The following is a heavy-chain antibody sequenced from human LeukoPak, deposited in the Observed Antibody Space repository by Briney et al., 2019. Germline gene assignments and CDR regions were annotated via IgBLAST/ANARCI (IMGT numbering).Heavy chain of an antibody. J-gene: IGHJ4*02. V-gene: IGHV3-21*01. Sequence: AGGSLRLSCAASGFTFSSYSMNWVRQAPGKGLEWVSSISSSSSYIYYADSVKGRFTISRDNAKNSLYLQMNSLRAEDTAVYYCARNLYSYGGGGDDYWGQGTLVTVSS. CDR2: ISSSSSYI. D-gene: IGHD5-18*01. CDR3: ARNLYSYGGGGDDY. CDR1: GFTFSSYS.